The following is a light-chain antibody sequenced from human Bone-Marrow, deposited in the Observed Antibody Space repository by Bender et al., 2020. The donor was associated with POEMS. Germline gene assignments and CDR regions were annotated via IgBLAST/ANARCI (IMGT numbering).Light chain of an antibody. J-gene: IGLJ3*02. CDR2: YDD. CDR1: SSNIGNHG. V-gene: IGLV1-36*01. Sequence: QSVVTQPPSLSEAPRQRVTISCSVSSSNIGNHGVNWYQQLPGDAPKLLIYYDDLLTPGVSDRFSASKSGNSAALAISELQSEDEAHYYCSAGDDSLSGWVFGGGTKLTVL. CDR3: SAGDDSLSGWV.